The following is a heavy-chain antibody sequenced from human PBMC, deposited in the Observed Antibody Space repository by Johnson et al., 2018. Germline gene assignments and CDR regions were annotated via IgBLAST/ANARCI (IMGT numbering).Heavy chain of an antibody. D-gene: IGHD2-15*01. CDR1: GFTFSSYA. V-gene: IGHV3-30-3*01. J-gene: IGHJ1*01. Sequence: QVQLVQSGGGVVQPGGSLKLSCAASGFTFSSYAMHWVRQAPGKGLEWVAVISYDGSNKYYADSVKGRFTISRDNSKNTLYLQMTSLRAEATAVYYCARDRSSCSGGICSAEYFKHWGQGTLVTGSS. CDR3: ARDRSSCSGGICSAEYFKH. CDR2: ISYDGSNK.